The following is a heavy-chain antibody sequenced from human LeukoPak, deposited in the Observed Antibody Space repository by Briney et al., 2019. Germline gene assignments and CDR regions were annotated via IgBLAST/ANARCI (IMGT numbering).Heavy chain of an antibody. V-gene: IGHV4-59*08. CDR2: IYYSGST. D-gene: IGHD1-26*01. CDR1: GGSISSYY. J-gene: IGHJ4*02. CDR3: ARLYRGRGSPVDY. Sequence: PSETLSLTCTVSGGSISSYYWSWIRQPPGKGRECIGYIYYSGSTNYNPSLKSRVTISVDTSKNQFSLKLSSVTAADTAVYYCARLYRGRGSPVDYWGQGTLVTVSS.